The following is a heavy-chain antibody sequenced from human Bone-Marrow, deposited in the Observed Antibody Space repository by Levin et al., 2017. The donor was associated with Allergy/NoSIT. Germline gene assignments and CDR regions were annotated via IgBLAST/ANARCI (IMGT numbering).Heavy chain of an antibody. Sequence: GGSLRLSCAASGFTFSSYWMHWVRQAPGKGLVWVSGINSDGSSISYADSVKGRFTISRDNAKNTLYLQMNSLRAEDTAVYYCARAFIVETETTNYWGQGTLVTVSS. J-gene: IGHJ4*02. CDR1: GFTFSSYW. V-gene: IGHV3-74*01. D-gene: IGHD2-21*01. CDR2: INSDGSSI. CDR3: ARAFIVETETTNY.